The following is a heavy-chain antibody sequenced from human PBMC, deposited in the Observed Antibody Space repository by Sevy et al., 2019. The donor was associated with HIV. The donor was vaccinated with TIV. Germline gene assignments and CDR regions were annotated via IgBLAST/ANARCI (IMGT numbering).Heavy chain of an antibody. D-gene: IGHD3-10*01. J-gene: IGHJ4*02. V-gene: IGHV3-21*01. CDR1: GLTFSGYS. CDR2: ISTSNIYI. CDR3: ARGLWGSGSYYFDY. Sequence: GGYLRLSCAVSGLTFSGYSFHWVRQAPGKGLELVSSISTSNIYIYYADSVKGRFTISRDNAKSSLDLQMSTLRAEDTAIYYCARGLWGSGSYYFDYWGQGTLVTVSS.